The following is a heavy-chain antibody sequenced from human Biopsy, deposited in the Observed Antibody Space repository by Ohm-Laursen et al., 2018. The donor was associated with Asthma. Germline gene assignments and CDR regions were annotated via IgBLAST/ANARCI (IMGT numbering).Heavy chain of an antibody. CDR3: ARDAPTGGYIDY. CDR2: ISYDGSTK. D-gene: IGHD7-27*01. Sequence: SLRLSCAASGFTLTTYAIHWVRQAPGKGLEWVAVISYDGSTKYSAGSVKGRFIVSRDISKNILSLQMNSLRPEDTAVYYCARDAPTGGYIDYWGLGTLVTVSS. J-gene: IGHJ4*02. CDR1: GFTLTTYA. V-gene: IGHV3-30*03.